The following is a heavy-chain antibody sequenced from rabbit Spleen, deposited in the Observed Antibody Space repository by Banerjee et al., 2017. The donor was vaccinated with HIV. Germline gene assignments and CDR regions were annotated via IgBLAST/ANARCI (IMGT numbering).Heavy chain of an antibody. J-gene: IGHJ4*01. CDR3: VRGASGTGYYSL. D-gene: IGHD1-1*01. CDR2: IDLVFGVT. Sequence: QEQLVESGGGLVQPGGSLKLSCRASGFDFSSYGVSWVRQAPGKGLEWIGYIDLVFGVTYYATWVNGRFTISSHNAQNTLYLQLNSLTAADTATYFCVRGASGTGYYSLWGPGTLVTVS. CDR1: GFDFSSYG. V-gene: IGHV1S47*01.